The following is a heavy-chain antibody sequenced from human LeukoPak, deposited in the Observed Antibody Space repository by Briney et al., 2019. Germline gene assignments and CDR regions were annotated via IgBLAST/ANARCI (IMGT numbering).Heavy chain of an antibody. CDR2: INPNSGGT. V-gene: IGHV1-2*02. CDR3: ARVGYYYDSSGYLNY. Sequence: ASVKVSCEASGYTFTGYYMHWVRQAPGQGLEWMGWINPNSGGTNYAQKFQGRVTMTRDTSISTAYMELSRLRSDDTAVYYCARVGYYYDSSGYLNYWGQGTLVTVSS. D-gene: IGHD3-22*01. J-gene: IGHJ4*02. CDR1: GYTFTGYY.